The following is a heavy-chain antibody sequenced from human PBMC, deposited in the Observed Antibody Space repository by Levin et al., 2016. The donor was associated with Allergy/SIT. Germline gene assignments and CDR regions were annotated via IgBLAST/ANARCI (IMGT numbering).Heavy chain of an antibody. Sequence: WIRQPPGKGLEWVAVISYDGSNKYYADSVKGRFTISRDNSKNTLYLQMNSLRTEDTAVYYCARAPTSTDNMDVWGKGTTVTVSS. V-gene: IGHV3-30-3*01. CDR3: ARAPTSTDNMDV. J-gene: IGHJ6*03. D-gene: IGHD2-2*01. CDR2: ISYDGSNK.